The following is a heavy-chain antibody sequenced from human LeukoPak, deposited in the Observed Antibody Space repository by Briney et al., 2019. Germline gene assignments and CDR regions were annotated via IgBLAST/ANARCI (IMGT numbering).Heavy chain of an antibody. V-gene: IGHV3-30*02. J-gene: IGHJ4*02. CDR3: AKDIGDTAMVTQGY. D-gene: IGHD5-18*01. Sequence: GGSLRLSCAASGFTFSSYGMHWVRQAPGKGLEGVAFIRYDGSNKYYADSVKGRFTISRDNSKNTLYLQMNSLRAEDTAVYYCAKDIGDTAMVTQGYWGQGTLVTVSP. CDR2: IRYDGSNK. CDR1: GFTFSSYG.